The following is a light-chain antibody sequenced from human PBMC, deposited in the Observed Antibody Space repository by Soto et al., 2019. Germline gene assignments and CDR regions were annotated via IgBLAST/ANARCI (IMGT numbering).Light chain of an antibody. CDR1: QRVISH. V-gene: IGKV3-15*01. CDR2: WAS. CDR3: QQYNNWPQT. J-gene: IGKJ1*01. Sequence: DIVMTQSPSTLSLSPGESASLSXRASQRVISHIAEYQKKLCQPPKLPIYWASTMAHDSPARFSGSGSETDFTRTISSLQSEDFAEYHGQQYNNWPQTFGQGTKVDIK.